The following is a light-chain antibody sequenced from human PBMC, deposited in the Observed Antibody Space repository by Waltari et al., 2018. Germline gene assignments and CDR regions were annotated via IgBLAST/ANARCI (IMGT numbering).Light chain of an antibody. J-gene: IGKJ2*01. CDR3: QQRGSWPPYT. CDR2: DAS. Sequence: EIVLTQSPATLSLSPGERATLSCRASPSISNYLAWYQQKPGQAPRLLLYDASNRATGIPARFSGSGSGTDFTLTISSLEPEDFAIYYCQQRGSWPPYTFGQGTKLEIK. CDR1: PSISNY. V-gene: IGKV3-11*01.